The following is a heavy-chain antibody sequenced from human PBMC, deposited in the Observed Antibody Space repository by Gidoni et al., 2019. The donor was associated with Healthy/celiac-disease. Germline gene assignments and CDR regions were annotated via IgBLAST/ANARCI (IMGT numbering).Heavy chain of an antibody. J-gene: IGHJ6*03. CDR3: ARDQGLGVTMVRGVINYYYYMDV. D-gene: IGHD3-10*01. CDR1: GYTFTGYY. V-gene: IGHV1-2*02. Sequence: QVQLVQSGAEVKKPGASVTVSCQASGYTFTGYYMHWVRQAPGQGLEWMGWINPNSGGTNYAQKFQGRVTMTRDTSISTAYMELSRLRSDDTAVYYCARDQGLGVTMVRGVINYYYYMDVWGKGTTVTVSS. CDR2: INPNSGGT.